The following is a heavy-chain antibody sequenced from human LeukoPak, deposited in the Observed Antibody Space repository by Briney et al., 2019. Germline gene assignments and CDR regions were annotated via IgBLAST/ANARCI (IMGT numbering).Heavy chain of an antibody. CDR2: INHSGST. J-gene: IGHJ6*03. CDR1: GGSFSGYY. CDR3: VRDSGSGSNRYMDV. V-gene: IGHV4-34*01. Sequence: PSETLSLTCAVYGGSFSGYYWSWFRQPPGKGLEWIGEINHSGSTNYNPSLKSRVTISVDTSKNQFSLKLSSVTAADTAVYYCVRDSGSGSNRYMDVWGKGTTVTVSS. D-gene: IGHD3-10*01.